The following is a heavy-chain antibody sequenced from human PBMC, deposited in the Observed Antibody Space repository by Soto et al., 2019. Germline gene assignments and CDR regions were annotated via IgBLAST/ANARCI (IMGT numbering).Heavy chain of an antibody. CDR3: TRGGVGTTGSCDF. CDR1: GFAFGGFT. Sequence: VQVLESGGGLVQPGGSQRLSCSVSGFAFGGFTMTWVRQAPGKGLEWVSSISGSAARTYYADSVQGRFTISRDNSKSTLYLQMNSLRVEDTAEYYCTRGGVGTTGSCDFWGQGTLVAVSS. J-gene: IGHJ4*02. CDR2: ISGSAART. V-gene: IGHV3-23*01. D-gene: IGHD6-13*01.